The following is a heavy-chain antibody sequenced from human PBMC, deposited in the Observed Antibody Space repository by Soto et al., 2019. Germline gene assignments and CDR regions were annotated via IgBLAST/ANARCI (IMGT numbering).Heavy chain of an antibody. V-gene: IGHV4-59*01. CDR1: GGSISSYD. D-gene: IGHD3-22*01. J-gene: IGHJ5*02. Sequence: QVQLQESGPGLVKPSETLSLTCTVSGGSISSYDWSWIRQPPGKGLGWVGNIYYSGSTNYNPSLKRRVTISVATYQNQLPLKLSSVTAADPAVYYCARGPQPYYYDSRGPRVHPWGQGTLVTVSS. CDR3: ARGPQPYYYDSRGPRVHP. CDR2: IYYSGST.